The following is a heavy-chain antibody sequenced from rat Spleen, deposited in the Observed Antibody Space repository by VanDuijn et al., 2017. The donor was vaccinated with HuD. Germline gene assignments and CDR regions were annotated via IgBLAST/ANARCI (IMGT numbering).Heavy chain of an antibody. CDR3: ARAVYYGLHPPFAY. D-gene: IGHD1-6*01. Sequence: EVQLVESGGGLVQPGRSMKLSCAASGFTFSNYYMAWVRQAPTKGLEWVASISTGGINPSYRESVKGRFTISRDNAKSTLYLQMDSLRSEDTATYYCARAVYYGLHPPFAYWGQGTLVTVSS. V-gene: IGHV5-25*01. CDR2: ISTGGINP. CDR1: GFTFSNYY. J-gene: IGHJ3*01.